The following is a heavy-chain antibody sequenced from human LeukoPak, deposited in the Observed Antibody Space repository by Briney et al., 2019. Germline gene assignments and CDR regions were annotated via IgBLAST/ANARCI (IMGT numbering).Heavy chain of an antibody. CDR3: AKGLYGSGSSKTHYYMDV. CDR2: ISGSGGST. CDR1: EFTFSSYG. Sequence: GGSLRLSCAASEFTFSSYGMSWVRQAPGKGLEWVSAISGSGGSTYYADSVKGRFTISRDNSKNTLYLQMNSLRAEDTAVYYCAKGLYGSGSSKTHYYMDVWGKGTTVTISS. V-gene: IGHV3-23*01. J-gene: IGHJ6*03. D-gene: IGHD3-10*01.